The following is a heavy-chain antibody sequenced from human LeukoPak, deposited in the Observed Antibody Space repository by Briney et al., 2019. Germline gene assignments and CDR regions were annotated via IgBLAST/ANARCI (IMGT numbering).Heavy chain of an antibody. V-gene: IGHV1-46*01. CDR2: INPSGGST. J-gene: IGHJ4*02. Sequence: GASVKVSCKASGYTFTSYYMHWVRQAPGQGLEWMGIINPSGGSTSYAQKFQGRVTMTRDTSTSTVYMELSSLRSEDTAVYYCARDLGSLGGWYSFDYWGQGTLVTVSS. CDR3: ARDLGSLGGWYSFDY. CDR1: GYTFTSYY. D-gene: IGHD6-19*01.